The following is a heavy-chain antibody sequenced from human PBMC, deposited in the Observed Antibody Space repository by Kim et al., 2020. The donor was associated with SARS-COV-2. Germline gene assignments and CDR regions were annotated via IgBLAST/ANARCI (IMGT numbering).Heavy chain of an antibody. J-gene: IGHJ4*02. CDR1: GGSISSSSYY. CDR3: ASEGGPRTYYYDSSGYPDDY. D-gene: IGHD3-22*01. V-gene: IGHV4-39*01. CDR2: IYYSGST. Sequence: SETLSLTCTVSGGSISSSSYYWGWIRQPPGKGLEWIGSIYYSGSTYYNPSLKSRVTISVDTSKNQFSLKLSSVTAADTAVYYCASEGGPRTYYYDSSGYPDDYWGQGTLVTVSS.